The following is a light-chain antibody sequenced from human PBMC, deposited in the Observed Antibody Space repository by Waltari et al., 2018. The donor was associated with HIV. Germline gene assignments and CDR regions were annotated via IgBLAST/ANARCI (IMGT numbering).Light chain of an antibody. J-gene: IGKJ1*01. CDR3: QQYKTWPLT. Sequence: DIVMTQSPAPQAVSLGERATITCKSSQSVLYSANNQNYVAWYQQKPGQPPKLLIYWASTLESGVPARFSGSGSGTEFTLTITSLQTEDYGLYHCQQYKTWPLTFGQGTRVQIK. CDR1: QSVLYSANNQNY. V-gene: IGKV4-1*01. CDR2: WAS.